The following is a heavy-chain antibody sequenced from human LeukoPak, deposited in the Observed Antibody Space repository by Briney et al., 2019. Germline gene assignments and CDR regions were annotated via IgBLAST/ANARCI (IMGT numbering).Heavy chain of an antibody. CDR2: TYYRCKWYN. V-gene: IGHV6-1*01. D-gene: IGHD3-22*01. J-gene: IGHJ4*02. CDR1: GDSVSSNSDA. Sequence: SQALSLTCAISGDSVSSNSDAWNWIRQSPSRGLEWLGRTYYRCKWYNDYAVSVKSRITINPDTSKNQFSLQLNSVTPEDTAVYYCARDRGDYDSSGYYYDYWGQGTLVTVSS. CDR3: ARDRGDYDSSGYYYDY.